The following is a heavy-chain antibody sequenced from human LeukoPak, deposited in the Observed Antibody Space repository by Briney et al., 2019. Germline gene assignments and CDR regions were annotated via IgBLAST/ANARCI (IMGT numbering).Heavy chain of an antibody. J-gene: IGHJ4*02. CDR2: ISAYNGNT. CDR3: ARATLSDYYFNY. Sequence: GASVKVSCKASGYTFTSYGISWVRQAPGQGLEWMGWISAYNGNTNYAQKLQGRDTMTTDTSTSTVYMELSSLRSEDTAVYFCARATLSDYYFNYWGQGTLVTVSS. CDR1: GYTFTSYG. V-gene: IGHV1-18*01.